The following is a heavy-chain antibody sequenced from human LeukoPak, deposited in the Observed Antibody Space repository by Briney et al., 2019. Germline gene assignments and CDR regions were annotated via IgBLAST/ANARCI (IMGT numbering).Heavy chain of an antibody. Sequence: ASVKVSCKASGYTFTSYGISWVRQAPGQGLEWMGWISAYNGNTNYAQKLQGRVTMTTDTSTSTAYMELRSLRSDDTAVYYCARDLGLPVAGTGICDYWGQGTLVTVSS. CDR2: ISAYNGNT. J-gene: IGHJ4*02. V-gene: IGHV1-18*01. D-gene: IGHD6-19*01. CDR1: GYTFTSYG. CDR3: ARDLGLPVAGTGICDY.